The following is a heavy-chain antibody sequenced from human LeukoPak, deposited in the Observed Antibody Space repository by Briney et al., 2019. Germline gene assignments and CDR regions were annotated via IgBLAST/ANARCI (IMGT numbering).Heavy chain of an antibody. CDR3: ARDGTAAPPSYFDY. D-gene: IGHD1-26*01. CDR1: GFTFSSYS. J-gene: IGHJ4*02. CDR2: ISSSGSTI. V-gene: IGHV3-48*04. Sequence: GGSLRLPCAASGFTFSSYSMNWVRQAPGKGLEWVSYISSSGSTIYYADSVKGRFTISRDNAKNSLYLQMNSLRAEDTAVYYCARDGTAAPPSYFDYWGQGTLVTVSS.